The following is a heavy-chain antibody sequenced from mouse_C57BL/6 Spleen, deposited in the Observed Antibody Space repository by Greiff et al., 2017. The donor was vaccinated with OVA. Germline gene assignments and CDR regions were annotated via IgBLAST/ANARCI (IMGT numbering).Heavy chain of an antibody. Sequence: QVQLQQSGPELVKPGASVKISCKASGYAFSSSWMNWVKQRPGKGLEWIGRIYPGDGDTNYNGKFKGKATLTADKSSSTAYMQLSSLTSEDSAVYFCARSGGSHWYFDVWGTGTTVTVSS. CDR1: GYAFSSSW. J-gene: IGHJ1*03. CDR2: IYPGDGDT. V-gene: IGHV1-82*01. CDR3: ARSGGSHWYFDV.